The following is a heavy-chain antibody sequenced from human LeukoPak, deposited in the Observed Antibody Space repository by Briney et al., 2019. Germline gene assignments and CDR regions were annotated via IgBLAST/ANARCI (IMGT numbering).Heavy chain of an antibody. CDR3: ARDQLGGYYYDY. CDR1: GGSISSYY. D-gene: IGHD3-22*01. V-gene: IGHV4-59*01. CDR2: IYYSGST. Sequence: SETLSLTCTVPGGSISSYYWSWIRRPPGKGLEWIGYIYYSGSTNYNPSLKSRVTISVDTSKNQFSLKLSSVTAADTAVYYCARDQLGGYYYDYWGQGTLVTVSS. J-gene: IGHJ4*02.